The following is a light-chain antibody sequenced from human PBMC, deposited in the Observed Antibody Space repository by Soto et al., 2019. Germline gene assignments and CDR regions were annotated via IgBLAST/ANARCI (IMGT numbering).Light chain of an antibody. Sequence: EIVMTQSPATLSVSPGERATLSCRASQSVFSSLAGYQQKPGQAPRLLMYGAATRATGIPARFSGSGSGTEFTLTISSLQSEDFAVYYCQQYHNWPAFGQGTKVEIK. J-gene: IGKJ1*01. CDR3: QQYHNWPA. CDR1: QSVFSS. CDR2: GAA. V-gene: IGKV3-15*01.